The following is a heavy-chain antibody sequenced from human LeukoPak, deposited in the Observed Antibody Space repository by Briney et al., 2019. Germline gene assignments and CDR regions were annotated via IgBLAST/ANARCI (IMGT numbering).Heavy chain of an antibody. V-gene: IGHV3-23*01. D-gene: IGHD5-18*01. CDR3: AKCRYSYASTPFDY. Sequence: ETLSLTCTVSGGPISGSSYYWGWVRQAPGKGLEWVSAISGSGGSTYYADSVKGRFTISRDNSKNTLYLQMNSLRAEDTAVYYCAKCRYSYASTPFDYWGQGTLVTVSS. CDR1: GGPISGSSYY. CDR2: ISGSGGST. J-gene: IGHJ4*02.